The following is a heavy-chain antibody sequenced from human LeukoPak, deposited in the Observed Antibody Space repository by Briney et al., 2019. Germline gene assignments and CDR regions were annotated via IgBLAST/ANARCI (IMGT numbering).Heavy chain of an antibody. Sequence: NSGGSLRLSCAASGFTFSSYSMNWVRQPPGKGLEWIGYIYYSGGTNYNPSLKSRVTISADTSKNQFSLKLYSVTAADTAIYYCARERAGTGTETWGQGTLVTVSS. J-gene: IGHJ5*02. V-gene: IGHV4-59*12. D-gene: IGHD6-13*01. CDR2: IYYSGGT. CDR3: ARERAGTGTET. CDR1: GFTFSSYS.